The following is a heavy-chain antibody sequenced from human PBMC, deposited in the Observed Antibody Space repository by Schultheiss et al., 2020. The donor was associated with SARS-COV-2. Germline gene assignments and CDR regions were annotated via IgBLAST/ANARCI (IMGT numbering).Heavy chain of an antibody. CDR1: GFTFSSYA. V-gene: IGHV3-48*04. D-gene: IGHD4-17*01. J-gene: IGHJ4*02. CDR2: ISSSGNTI. Sequence: GGSLRLSCAASGFTFSSYAMSWVRQAPGKGLEWVSYISSSGNTIYYADSVKGRFTISRDNAKNSLYLQMNSLRAEDTAVYYCARDHGERNGETSWGQGTLVTVSS. CDR3: ARDHGERNGETS.